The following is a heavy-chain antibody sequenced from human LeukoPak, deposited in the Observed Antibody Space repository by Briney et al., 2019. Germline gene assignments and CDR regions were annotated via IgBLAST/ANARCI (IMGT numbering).Heavy chain of an antibody. D-gene: IGHD3-10*01. CDR3: ARVRGVTPKYYYYYYYMDV. Sequence: ASVKVSCKASGYTFTGYGVIWVRQATGQGLEWMGWMNPNSGNTGYAQKFQGRVTMTRNTSISTAYMELSSLRSEDTAVYYCARVRGVTPKYYYYYYYMDVWGKGTTVTISS. CDR1: GYTFTGYG. CDR2: MNPNSGNT. V-gene: IGHV1-8*01. J-gene: IGHJ6*03.